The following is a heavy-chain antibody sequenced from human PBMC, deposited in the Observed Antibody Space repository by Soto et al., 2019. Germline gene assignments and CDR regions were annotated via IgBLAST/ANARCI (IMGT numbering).Heavy chain of an antibody. CDR2: IIPIFGTA. J-gene: IGHJ6*02. CDR1: GGTFSSYA. V-gene: IGHV1-69*12. Sequence: QVQLVQSGAEVKKPGSSVKVSCKASGGTFSSYAISWVRQAPGQGLEWMGGIIPIFGTANYAQKFQGRVTITADESTSTAYMELSSPRSEGTAVYYCARDGRTNGTTVNYYGMDVWGQGTMVTVSS. D-gene: IGHD1-1*01. CDR3: ARDGRTNGTTVNYYGMDV.